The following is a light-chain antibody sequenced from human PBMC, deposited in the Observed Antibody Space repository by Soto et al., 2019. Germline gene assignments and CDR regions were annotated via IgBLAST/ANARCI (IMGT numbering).Light chain of an antibody. CDR3: QVWDSSLVV. V-gene: IGLV3-9*01. CDR2: RDT. Sequence: SYELTQPLSVSVALEQTARITCGGNNIGSKNVHWYQQMPGQAPVVVIYRDTNRPSGIPERFSGSSSGNTATLTISRAQAGDEADYYCQVWDSSLVVFGGGTQLTVL. J-gene: IGLJ2*01. CDR1: NIGSKN.